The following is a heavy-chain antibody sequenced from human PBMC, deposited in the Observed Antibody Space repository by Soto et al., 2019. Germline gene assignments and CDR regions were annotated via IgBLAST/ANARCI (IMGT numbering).Heavy chain of an antibody. D-gene: IGHD3-16*01. CDR1: GGSISSYH. Sequence: QVQLQESGPGLVKPSETLSLTCSVSGGSISSYHWGWIRQPPGKGLEWSGLIYYTGNTNYNSSLKSRVTTSIDSSKNRFSLQLTSVTPADAGIYYCAGIVPFSGGGRHYMDVWGKGTTVTVSS. V-gene: IGHV4-59*01. CDR2: IYYTGNT. J-gene: IGHJ6*03. CDR3: AGIVPFSGGGRHYMDV.